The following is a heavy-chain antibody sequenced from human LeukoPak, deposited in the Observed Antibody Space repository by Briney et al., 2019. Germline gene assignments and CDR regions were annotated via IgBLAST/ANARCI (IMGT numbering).Heavy chain of an antibody. Sequence: PGGSLRLSCAASGFTLRSYWMHWVRQAPGKGLEWVAQTKQDGSEKYYVDSVKGRFTTSRDKNSLFLQMNSVRAEDTAVYYCVGWGISGITNHWGQGTLVTVSP. J-gene: IGHJ4*02. CDR3: VGWGISGITNH. D-gene: IGHD1-7*01. CDR2: TKQDGSEK. CDR1: GFTLRSYW. V-gene: IGHV3-7*01.